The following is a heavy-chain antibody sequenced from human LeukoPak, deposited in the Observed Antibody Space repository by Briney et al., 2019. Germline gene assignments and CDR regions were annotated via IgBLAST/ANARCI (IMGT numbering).Heavy chain of an antibody. D-gene: IGHD1-20*01. CDR2: ISGSGGST. V-gene: IGHV3-23*01. CDR1: GFTFSSYA. CDR3: ARGSGNWHYDY. Sequence: GGSLRLSCAASGFTFSSYAMSWVRQAPGKGLEWVSAISGSGGSTYYADSVKGRFTISRDNSKNTLYLQVNSLRAEDTAVYYCARGSGNWHYDYWGQGTLVTVSS. J-gene: IGHJ4*02.